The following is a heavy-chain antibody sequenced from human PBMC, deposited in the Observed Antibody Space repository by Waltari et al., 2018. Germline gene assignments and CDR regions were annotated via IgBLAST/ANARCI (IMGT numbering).Heavy chain of an antibody. CDR3: TSPGVATFDY. Sequence: EVQLVESGGGLVQPGGSLKLSCAASGFTFSGSSMPWVRQASGKGLEWVCRIRSKANSYATAYAASVKGRFTISRDDSKNTAYLQMNSLKTEDTAVYYCTSPGVATFDYWGQGTLVTVSS. V-gene: IGHV3-73*02. CDR1: GFTFSGSS. CDR2: IRSKANSYAT. J-gene: IGHJ4*02. D-gene: IGHD5-12*01.